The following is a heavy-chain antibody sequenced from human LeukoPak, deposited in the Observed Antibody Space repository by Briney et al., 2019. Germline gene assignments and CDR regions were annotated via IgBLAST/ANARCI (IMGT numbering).Heavy chain of an antibody. J-gene: IGHJ4*02. CDR2: INPKSGGT. CDR3: AQLEPDY. V-gene: IGHV1-2*02. CDR1: GYTFSDYY. Sequence: GSMKISCKGLGYTFSDYYIKWGRQDPGQGLEWMGWINPKSGGTNYAQKFQGRVTMNRDTSINTAYMELSRLRSDDTAVYYCAQLEPDYWGQGTLVTVSS. D-gene: IGHD1-1*01.